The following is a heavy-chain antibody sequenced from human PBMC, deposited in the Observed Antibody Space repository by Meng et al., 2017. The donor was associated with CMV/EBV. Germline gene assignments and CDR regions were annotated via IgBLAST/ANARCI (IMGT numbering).Heavy chain of an antibody. CDR1: GFTFSSYG. D-gene: IGHD4-17*01. CDR2: IRYDGSNR. CDR3: AKVAPSYGVPPSYYYYGMDV. V-gene: IGHV3-30*02. Sequence: GESLKISCAASGFTFSSYGMHWVRPAPGKGLDWVAFIRYDGSNRYYADSVKGRFPISRDNSKNTLYLQMNRLRPEDTAVYYCAKVAPSYGVPPSYYYYGMDVWGQGTTVTVSS. J-gene: IGHJ6*02.